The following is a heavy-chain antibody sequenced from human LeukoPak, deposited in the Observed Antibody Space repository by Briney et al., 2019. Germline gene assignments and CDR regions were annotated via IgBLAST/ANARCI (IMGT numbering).Heavy chain of an antibody. CDR3: ARGTRAVSTNGGCFDP. J-gene: IGHJ5*02. CDR1: GFTFSNYA. Sequence: PGRSLRLPCAASGFTFSNYAMHWVRQGPGTGLEWLAVIWYDGSYTYYADSMKGRFTISRDNSKNTLYLLMNSLRAEDTAKYYCARGTRAVSTNGGCFDPWGQGTLVTVSS. V-gene: IGHV3-33*01. CDR2: IWYDGSYT. D-gene: IGHD5/OR15-5a*01.